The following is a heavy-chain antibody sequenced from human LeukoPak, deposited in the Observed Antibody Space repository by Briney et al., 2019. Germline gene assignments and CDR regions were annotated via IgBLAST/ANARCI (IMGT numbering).Heavy chain of an antibody. D-gene: IGHD3-3*01. V-gene: IGHV3-23*01. CDR3: AKVTRKRSYYYYYYMDV. J-gene: IGHJ6*03. CDR1: GFTFSSYG. CDR2: ISGSGGST. Sequence: QPGGSLRLSCAASGFTFSSYGMSWVRQAPGKGLEWVSAISGSGGSTYYADSVKGRFTISRDNSKNTLYLQMNSLRAEDTAVYYCAKVTRKRSYYYYYYMDVWGKGTTVTISS.